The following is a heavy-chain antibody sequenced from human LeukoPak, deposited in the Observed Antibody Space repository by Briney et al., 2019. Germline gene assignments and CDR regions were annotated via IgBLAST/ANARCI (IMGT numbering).Heavy chain of an antibody. Sequence: SETLSLTCTVSGDSISSYYWSWIRQPPGKGLEWIGYIYYSESTYYNPSLKSRVTTSVDTSKNQFSLKLTSVTAADTAVYYCARGLLEGQLHLGYSYYMDVWGKGTTITVSS. CDR2: IYYSEST. V-gene: IGHV4-59*13. CDR3: ARGLLEGQLHLGYSYYMDV. CDR1: GDSISSYY. J-gene: IGHJ6*03. D-gene: IGHD2-2*01.